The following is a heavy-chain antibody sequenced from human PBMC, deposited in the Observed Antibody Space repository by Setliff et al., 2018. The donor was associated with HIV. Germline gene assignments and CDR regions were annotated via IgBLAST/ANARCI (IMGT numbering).Heavy chain of an antibody. D-gene: IGHD1-26*01. CDR2: ISSNGGST. V-gene: IGHV3-64D*09. CDR3: VKGGRYSADPLDY. CDR1: GFTFSSNA. Sequence: PGGSLRLSCSVSGFTFSSNAMHWVRQAPGKGLEYVSSISSNGGSTYYADSVKGRFTISRDNSKNTLYLQMSSLRAEDTAVYYCVKGGRYSADPLDYWGQGTLVTVSS. J-gene: IGHJ4*02.